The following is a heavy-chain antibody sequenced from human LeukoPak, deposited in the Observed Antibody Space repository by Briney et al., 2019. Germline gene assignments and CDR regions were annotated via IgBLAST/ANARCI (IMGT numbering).Heavy chain of an antibody. D-gene: IGHD3-9*01. V-gene: IGHV1-18*04. CDR3: ARVLEGILTGYRNFDY. Sequence: GASVKVSCKASGYTFTSYGISWVRQAPGQGLEWMGWIGAYNGNTNYAQKLQGRVTMTTDTSTSTAYMELRSLRSDDTAVYYCARVLEGILTGYRNFDYWGQGTLVTVSS. CDR1: GYTFTSYG. J-gene: IGHJ4*02. CDR2: IGAYNGNT.